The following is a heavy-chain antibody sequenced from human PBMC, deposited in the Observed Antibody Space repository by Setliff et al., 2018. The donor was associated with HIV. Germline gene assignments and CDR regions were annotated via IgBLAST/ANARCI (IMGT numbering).Heavy chain of an antibody. Sequence: SETLSLTCSVSGDSISSGSYYWSWIRLPAGKGLEWIGQIHTTGSTNYNPSLKSRVTISVDTSKNQFSLKLSSVTAADTAVYYCARGDGTKYYYYYYMDVWGKGTTVTVS. J-gene: IGHJ6*03. CDR3: ARGDGTKYYYYYYMDV. V-gene: IGHV4-61*09. CDR1: GDSISSGSYY. CDR2: IHTTGST. D-gene: IGHD1-7*01.